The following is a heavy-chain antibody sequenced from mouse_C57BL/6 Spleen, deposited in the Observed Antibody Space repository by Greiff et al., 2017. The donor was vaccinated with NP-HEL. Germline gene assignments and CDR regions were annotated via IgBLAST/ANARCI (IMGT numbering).Heavy chain of an antibody. CDR1: GFTFSSYA. D-gene: IGHD3-2*02. CDR3: TRESSGFDY. J-gene: IGHJ2*01. V-gene: IGHV5-9-1*02. Sequence: DVKLVESGEGLVKPGGSLKLSCAASGFTFSSYAMSWVRQTPEKRLEWVAYISSGGDYIYYADTVKGRFTISRDNARNTLYLQMSSLKSEDTAMYYCTRESSGFDYWGQGTTLTVSS. CDR2: ISSGGDYI.